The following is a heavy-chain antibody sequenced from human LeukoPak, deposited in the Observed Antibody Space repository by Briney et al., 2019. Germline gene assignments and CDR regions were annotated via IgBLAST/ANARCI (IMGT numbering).Heavy chain of an antibody. J-gene: IGHJ4*02. D-gene: IGHD5-18*01. CDR3: AIGNRAMDLF. CDR2: ISGNSIST. Sequence: GGSLRLSCAASGFTFSSYAMSWVRQAPGKGLEWVSVISGNSISTYYADSVKGRFTISRDNSKNTLYLQMNSLRAEDTAVYYCAIGNRAMDLFWGQGTLVTVSS. CDR1: GFTFSSYA. V-gene: IGHV3-23*01.